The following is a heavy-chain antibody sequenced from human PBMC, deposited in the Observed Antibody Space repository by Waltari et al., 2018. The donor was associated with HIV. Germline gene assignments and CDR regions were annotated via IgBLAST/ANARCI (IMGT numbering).Heavy chain of an antibody. Sequence: EVQLVESGGGLVKPGESLRLSYAASGFTLTNAWMSWVRQGPGKGLEWVGRIKSEDDGGTTDYAAPVKGRFTISRDDSKNALYLQMNSLKTKDTALYYCTSTGGGITDYWGQGTLVTVSS. CDR3: TSTGGGITDY. CDR1: GFTLTNAW. CDR2: IKSEDDGGTT. V-gene: IGHV3-15*01. D-gene: IGHD2-15*01. J-gene: IGHJ4*02.